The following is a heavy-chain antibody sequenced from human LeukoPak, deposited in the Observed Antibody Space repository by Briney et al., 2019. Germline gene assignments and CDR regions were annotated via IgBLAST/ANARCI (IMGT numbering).Heavy chain of an antibody. Sequence: SETLSLTCTVSGGSVSSSRYYWTWIRQPPGKGLEWIGYIYHGSATYNLSLESRVTISMDTSKNQFSLKVTSVTAADTAVYYCAREGGRQWLVSGTLDSWGQGTLVTVSS. CDR1: GGSVSSSRYY. J-gene: IGHJ5*01. D-gene: IGHD6-19*01. CDR3: AREGGRQWLVSGTLDS. CDR2: IYHGSA. V-gene: IGHV4-61*01.